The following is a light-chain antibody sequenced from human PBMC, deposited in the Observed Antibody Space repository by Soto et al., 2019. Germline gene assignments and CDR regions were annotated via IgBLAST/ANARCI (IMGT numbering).Light chain of an antibody. CDR2: SNN. J-gene: IGLJ2*01. V-gene: IGLV1-44*01. CDR1: SSNIGSNT. Sequence: QSVLTQPPSASGTPGQRVTISCSGSSSNIGSNTVNWYQQLPGTAPKLLIYSNNQRPSGVPDRFAGSKSGTSASRAISGLQSEDEAEYYCAAWDDSLNGVVVGGGTKVTVL. CDR3: AAWDDSLNGVV.